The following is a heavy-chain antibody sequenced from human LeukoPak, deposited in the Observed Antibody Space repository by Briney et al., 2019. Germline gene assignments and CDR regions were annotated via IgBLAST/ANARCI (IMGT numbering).Heavy chain of an antibody. J-gene: IGHJ6*02. CDR1: GFTFSSYA. V-gene: IGHV3-23*01. Sequence: GGSLRLSCAASGFTFSSYAMSWVRQAPGKGLEWVSGLSGGGSSTYYADSVKGRFTISRDNSKNTLYLQMNGLRAEDAAVYYCAKEGFGGLNSEGDYQYYGMDVWGQGTTVTVSS. CDR3: AKEGFGGLNSEGDYQYYGMDV. CDR2: LSGGGSST. D-gene: IGHD3-10*01.